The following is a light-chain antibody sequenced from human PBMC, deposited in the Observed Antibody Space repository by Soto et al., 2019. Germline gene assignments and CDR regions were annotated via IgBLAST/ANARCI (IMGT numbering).Light chain of an antibody. CDR3: CSYAGSSTYYV. V-gene: IGLV2-23*01. CDR1: SSDVGSYNL. J-gene: IGLJ1*01. CDR2: EGS. Sequence: QSVLTQPASVSWSPGQSITISCTGTSSDVGSYNLVSWYQQHPGKAPKLMIYEGSKRPSGVSNRFSGSKSGNTASPTISGLQAEDEADYYCCSYAGSSTYYVFGTGTKVT.